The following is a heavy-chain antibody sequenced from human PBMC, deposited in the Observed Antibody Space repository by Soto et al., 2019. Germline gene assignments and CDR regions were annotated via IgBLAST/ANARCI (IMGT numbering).Heavy chain of an antibody. V-gene: IGHV3-48*02. CDR3: AKGRCYSNPHYYYYDGMDV. J-gene: IGHJ6*02. CDR1: GFTFSIYS. Sequence: GGSLRLSCAASGFTFSIYSMNWVRHAQGKGLEWVSYISSSRSTRIFEDSLKGLFSFSRENAKKSLYLQTNSPRDEDTVLYYCAKGRCYSNPHYYYYDGMDVWGQGTTVTVSS. CDR2: ISSSRSTR. D-gene: IGHD4-4*01.